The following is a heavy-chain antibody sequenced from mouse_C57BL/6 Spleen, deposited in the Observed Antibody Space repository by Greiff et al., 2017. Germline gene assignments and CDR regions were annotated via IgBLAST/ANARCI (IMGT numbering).Heavy chain of an antibody. V-gene: IGHV5-17*01. CDR3: ARTLYYGSSYDAMDY. CDR2: ISSGSSTL. J-gene: IGHJ4*01. Sequence: EVQRVASGGGLVKPGGSLKLSCAASGFTFSDYGMHWVRQAPEKGLEWVAYISSGSSTLYYADTVKGRFTISRDNVKNTLFLQMTSLRSEDTAMYYCARTLYYGSSYDAMDYWGQGTSVTVSS. CDR1: GFTFSDYG. D-gene: IGHD1-1*01.